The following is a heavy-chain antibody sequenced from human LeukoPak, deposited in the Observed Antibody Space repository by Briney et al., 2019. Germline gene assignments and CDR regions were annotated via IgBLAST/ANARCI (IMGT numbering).Heavy chain of an antibody. CDR2: IYYSGST. V-gene: IGHV4-39*07. Sequence: SETLSLTCTVSGGSISSYYWSWIRQPPGKGLEWIGSIYYSGSTYYNPSLKSRVTISVDTSKNQFSLKLSSVTAADTAVYYCALRPGYYGSGSYSDYWGQGTLVTVSS. J-gene: IGHJ4*02. CDR3: ALRPGYYGSGSYSDY. D-gene: IGHD3-10*01. CDR1: GGSISSYY.